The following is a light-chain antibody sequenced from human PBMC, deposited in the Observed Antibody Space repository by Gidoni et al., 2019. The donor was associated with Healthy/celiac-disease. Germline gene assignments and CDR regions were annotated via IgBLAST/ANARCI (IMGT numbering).Light chain of an antibody. Sequence: DIQLTPSPSSLSASIVDRVTITCRASPIVSRYLNWYQQKPGKAPKLLIYAESSLQSGFPSRCIGSGFATDFTLTTSSLQPEDFGTYYCQQSYSTPRFGPGTKVDIK. J-gene: IGKJ3*01. CDR1: PIVSRY. CDR2: AES. CDR3: QQSYSTPR. V-gene: IGKV1-39*01.